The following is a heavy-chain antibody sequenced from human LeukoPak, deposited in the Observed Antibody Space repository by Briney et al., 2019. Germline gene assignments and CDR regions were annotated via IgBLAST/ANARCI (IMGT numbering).Heavy chain of an antibody. CDR3: ARISMIRGVTWYYYYMDV. Sequence: GGSLRLSCAASGFTFNNYSMNWVRQAPGKGLEWVSYISNTSVTISYADSVKGRFTISRDNAKNSLYLQMNGLRVEDTAVYYCARISMIRGVTWYYYYMDVWGKGTTVTVSS. CDR1: GFTFNNYS. V-gene: IGHV3-48*01. J-gene: IGHJ6*03. D-gene: IGHD3-10*01. CDR2: ISNTSVTI.